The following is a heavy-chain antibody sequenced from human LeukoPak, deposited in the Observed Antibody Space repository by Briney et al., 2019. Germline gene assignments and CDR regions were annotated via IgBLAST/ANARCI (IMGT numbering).Heavy chain of an antibody. CDR2: INPSGGTT. CDR1: GYTFTTYY. J-gene: IGHJ4*02. CDR3: ARRALYYYDSSGYYFDY. D-gene: IGHD3-22*01. Sequence: ASVKVSCKTSGYTFTTYYIHWVRQAPGQGLEWLGIINPSGGTTTYAQKFQGRVTMTRDTSTSTVYMELNTLRSEDTAVHYCARRALYYYDSSGYYFDYWGQGTLVTVSS. V-gene: IGHV1-46*01.